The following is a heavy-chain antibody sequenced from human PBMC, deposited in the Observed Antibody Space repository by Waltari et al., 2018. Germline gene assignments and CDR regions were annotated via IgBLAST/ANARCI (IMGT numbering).Heavy chain of an antibody. D-gene: IGHD4-17*01. CDR2: IGSYVKNK. J-gene: IGHJ4*02. CDR3: AKEEVTTGLDF. Sequence: QGQVVESGGGVVQPGGSLRLSCAASELNFSDYVMHWVRQAPGKGLEWVAYIGSYVKNKYYADSMKGLFTISRDNSKNTLFLQMNSLRPDDTAVYYCAKEEVTTGLDFWGQGTLVTVSS. CDR1: ELNFSDYV. V-gene: IGHV3-30*02.